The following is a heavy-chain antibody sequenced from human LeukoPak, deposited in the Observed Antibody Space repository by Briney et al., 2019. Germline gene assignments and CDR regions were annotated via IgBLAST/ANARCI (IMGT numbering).Heavy chain of an antibody. D-gene: IGHD3-10*01. CDR2: ISSSGSTI. CDR1: GSTFSDYY. CDR3: ARVGEYYGSGCYYSDPPWYYYYYMDV. V-gene: IGHV3-11*04. Sequence: GGSLRLSCAASGSTFSDYYMSWIRQAPGKGLEWVSYISSSGSTIYYADSVKGRFTISRDNAKNSLYLQMNSLRAEDPALYYCARVGEYYGSGCYYSDPPWYYYYYMDVWGKGTTVTVSS. J-gene: IGHJ6*03.